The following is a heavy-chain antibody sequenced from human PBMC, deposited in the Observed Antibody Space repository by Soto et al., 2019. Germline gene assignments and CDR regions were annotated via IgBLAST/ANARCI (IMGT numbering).Heavy chain of an antibody. Sequence: EVRLLESGGGLVQPGGSLRLSCEASGFPFSSYAMNWVRQTPGKGLEWVSAISGSGGSTYYADSVKGRFTISGDNSKSTLFLQMNRLRAEDTAVYHCAKGGYYYDSSDSDALDIWGQGTMVTVSS. D-gene: IGHD3-22*01. V-gene: IGHV3-23*01. CDR2: ISGSGGST. CDR3: AKGGYYYDSSDSDALDI. CDR1: GFPFSSYA. J-gene: IGHJ3*02.